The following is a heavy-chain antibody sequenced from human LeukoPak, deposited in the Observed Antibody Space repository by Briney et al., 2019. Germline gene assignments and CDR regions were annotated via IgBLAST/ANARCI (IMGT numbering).Heavy chain of an antibody. Sequence: PGGSLRLSCTASGFPFIEYSMNWVRQVPGKGLEWISYIGIDSGSTKYADSVRGRFTISADKAKNSLYLQMNSLRVEDTAVYYCARDHNYAFDNRGQGTLVSVAS. CDR3: ARDHNYAFDN. J-gene: IGHJ4*02. D-gene: IGHD1-1*01. V-gene: IGHV3-48*01. CDR2: IGIDSGST. CDR1: GFPFIEYS.